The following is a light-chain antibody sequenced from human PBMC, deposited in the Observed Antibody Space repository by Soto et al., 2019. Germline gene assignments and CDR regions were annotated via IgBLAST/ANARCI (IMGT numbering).Light chain of an antibody. J-gene: IGKJ4*01. Sequence: EVVLTQSPATLSVSPGEGATLSCRASQSVSSNLVWYQHRPGQAPRLLIFGASTRATGISARFSGSGSGTEFALNISSLQSEDFAVYYCQQYDKWPPLTFGGGTKVDI. CDR2: GAS. CDR1: QSVSSN. V-gene: IGKV3-15*01. CDR3: QQYDKWPPLT.